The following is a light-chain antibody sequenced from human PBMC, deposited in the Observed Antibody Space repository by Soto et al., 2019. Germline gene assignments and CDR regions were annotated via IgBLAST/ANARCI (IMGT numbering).Light chain of an antibody. CDR2: GTS. V-gene: IGKV3-15*01. CDR1: QSISSK. J-gene: IGKJ4*01. CDR3: QQYNDWPPLT. Sequence: EIVMTQSPATLSVSPGERATLFCRASQSISSKIAWYQQKAGQAPRLLIYGTSTRATDIPARFSGSGSGTDFTLTISSLQSEDFAVYYCQQYNDWPPLTFGGGTRVEIK.